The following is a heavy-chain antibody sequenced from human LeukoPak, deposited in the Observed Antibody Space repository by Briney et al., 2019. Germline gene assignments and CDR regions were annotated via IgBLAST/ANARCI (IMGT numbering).Heavy chain of an antibody. V-gene: IGHV4-59*01. CDR1: GGSISSYY. CDR3: ARRGYSGYDFLFDY. J-gene: IGHJ4*02. Sequence: SETLSLTCTVSGGSISSYYWSWIRQPPGKGLEWIGYIYYSGSTNYNPSLKSRVTISVDTSKNQFSLKLSSVTAADTAVYYCARRGYSGYDFLFDYWGQGTLVTVSS. D-gene: IGHD5-12*01. CDR2: IYYSGST.